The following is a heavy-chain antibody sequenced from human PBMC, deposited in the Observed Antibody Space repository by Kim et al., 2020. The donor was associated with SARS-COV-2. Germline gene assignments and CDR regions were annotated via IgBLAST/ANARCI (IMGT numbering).Heavy chain of an antibody. D-gene: IGHD4-17*01. CDR1: GFSFGDYT. CDR2: ISRDGKVT. J-gene: IGHJ6*02. Sequence: GGSLRLSCAASGFSFGDYTMHWVRQAPGKGLQWVSLISRDGKVTYYEESVKGRFTISRDNSKNSLYLQMNSLRIGDTALYSCAKSRTTALGMDYVFYDGLDVWGQGATVTVSS. V-gene: IGHV3-43*01. CDR3: AKSRTTALGMDYVFYDGLDV.